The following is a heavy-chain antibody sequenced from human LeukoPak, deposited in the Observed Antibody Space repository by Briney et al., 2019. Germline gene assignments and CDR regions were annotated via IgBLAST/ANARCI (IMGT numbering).Heavy chain of an antibody. CDR1: GFTFSSYA. V-gene: IGHV3-7*01. D-gene: IGHD3-22*01. J-gene: IGHJ4*02. CDR3: ARGKYYDVFIDF. CDR2: IKQDGSET. Sequence: GGSLRLSCAASGFTFSSYAMSWVRQAPGKGLEWVANIKQDGSETYCVDSLKGRFTISRDNAKNSVYLQMNSLRAEDTAVYYCARGKYYDVFIDFWGQGALVTVSS.